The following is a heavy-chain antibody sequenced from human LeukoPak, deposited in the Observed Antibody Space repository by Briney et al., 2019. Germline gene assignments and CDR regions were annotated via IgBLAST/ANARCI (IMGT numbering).Heavy chain of an antibody. CDR1: GFTFSTYA. Sequence: PGGSLRLSCAASGFTFSTYAVHWVRQAPGKGLEGVALISSDGTNKYYADSVKGRFTISRDNSKDTLFLQMDSLRVEDTALYYCARAPSSMYNSGPDYWGQGTLVTVSS. CDR3: ARAPSSMYNSGPDY. CDR2: ISSDGTNK. J-gene: IGHJ4*02. V-gene: IGHV3-30-3*01. D-gene: IGHD5-12*01.